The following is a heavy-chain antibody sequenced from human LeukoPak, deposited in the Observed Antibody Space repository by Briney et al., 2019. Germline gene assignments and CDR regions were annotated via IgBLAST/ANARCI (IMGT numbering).Heavy chain of an antibody. CDR1: GGSISSGDYY. CDR2: IYYSGST. Sequence: PSETLSLTRTVSGGSISSGDYYWSWIRQHPGKGLEWIGYIYYSGSTYYTPSLKSRLTISVDTSKDQFSLKLTSVTAADTAVYYCAASGYSTRWYYYDFWGQGTLVTVSS. J-gene: IGHJ4*02. D-gene: IGHD2-8*01. V-gene: IGHV4-30-4*08. CDR3: AASGYSTRWYYYDF.